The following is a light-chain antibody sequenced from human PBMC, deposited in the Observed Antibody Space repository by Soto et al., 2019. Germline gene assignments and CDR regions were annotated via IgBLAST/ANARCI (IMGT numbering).Light chain of an antibody. J-gene: IGKJ1*01. CDR3: LQGLQSPQT. V-gene: IGKV2-28*01. CDR2: LGS. CDR1: QSLLHKNGYNY. Sequence: DIVMTQSPLSLPVTPGEPAAISCRSSQSLLHKNGYNYLDWYLQKPGQSPQLLIFLGSNRASGVIDRVSGSGSGTEFTLKVPRVEAEDVGVYYCLQGLQSPQTFGQGTKVEI.